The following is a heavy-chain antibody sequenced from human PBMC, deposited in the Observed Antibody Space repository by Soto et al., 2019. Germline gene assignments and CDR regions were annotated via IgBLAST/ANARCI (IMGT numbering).Heavy chain of an antibody. CDR1: GYTFSNYG. V-gene: IGHV1-18*01. J-gene: IGHJ4*02. Sequence: QVQLVQSGAEVKKPGASVKVSCKTSGYTFSNYGINWVRQAPGQGLEWMGWINAYNGKTNFAQRLQGRVTLTTDTSTSTAYMELMSLRSDDTAVYYCARGSSPVDFDSWGQGTLVTVSS. D-gene: IGHD6-13*01. CDR3: ARGSSPVDFDS. CDR2: INAYNGKT.